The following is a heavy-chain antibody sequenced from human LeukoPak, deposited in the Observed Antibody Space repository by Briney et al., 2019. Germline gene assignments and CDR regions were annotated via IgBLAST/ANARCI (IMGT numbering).Heavy chain of an antibody. J-gene: IGHJ6*03. CDR2: IRSKAYGGTT. Sequence: GGSLRLSCTASGFTFGDYAMSWVRQAPGKGLEWVGFIRSKAYGGTTEYAASVKGRFTISRDDSKSIAYLQMNSLKTEDTAVYYCTRDVEGSYYNYYYYMDVWGKGTTVTVSS. D-gene: IGHD1-26*01. CDR1: GFTFGDYA. V-gene: IGHV3-49*04. CDR3: TRDVEGSYYNYYYYMDV.